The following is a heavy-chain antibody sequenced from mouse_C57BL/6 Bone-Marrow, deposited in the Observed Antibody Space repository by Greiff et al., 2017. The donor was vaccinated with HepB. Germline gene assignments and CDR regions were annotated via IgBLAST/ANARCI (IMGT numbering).Heavy chain of an antibody. CDR2: INPGSGGT. CDR3: ARVAGYYVGYFDY. V-gene: IGHV1-54*01. CDR1: GYAFTNYL. Sequence: QVQLQQSGAELVRPGTSVKVSCKASGYAFTNYLIEWVKQRPGQGLEWIGVINPGSGGTNYNEKFKGKATLTADKSSSTVYMQLSSLTSEDSAVYFCARVAGYYVGYFDYWGQGTTLTVSS. J-gene: IGHJ2*01. D-gene: IGHD2-3*01.